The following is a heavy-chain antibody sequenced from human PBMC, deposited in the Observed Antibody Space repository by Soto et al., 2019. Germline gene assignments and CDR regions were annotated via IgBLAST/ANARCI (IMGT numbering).Heavy chain of an antibody. V-gene: IGHV4-59*01. D-gene: IGHD4-17*01. J-gene: IGHJ6*02. CDR2: IYYSGST. Sequence: SETLSLTCTVSGGSISSYYWSWIRQPPGKGLEWIGYIYYSGSTNYNPSLKSRVTISVDTSKNQFSLKLSSVTAADTAVYYCARVPPYGDYGSIPNYYYGMDVWGQGTTVTVSS. CDR3: ARVPPYGDYGSIPNYYYGMDV. CDR1: GGSISSYY.